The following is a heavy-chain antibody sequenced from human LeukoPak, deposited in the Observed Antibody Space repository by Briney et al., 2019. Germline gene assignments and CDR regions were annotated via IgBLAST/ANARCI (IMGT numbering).Heavy chain of an antibody. CDR1: GFTFSDTW. CDR2: IKSKTDGGTT. D-gene: IGHD3-10*01. CDR3: TTPVRGAIVTGPY. Sequence: GGSLRLSCAASGFTFSDTWMSWVRQAPGKGLEWVGRIKSKTDGGTTDYAAPVKGRFTTSRDDSKNTLYLQMNSLTTEDTAVYYCTTPVRGAIVTGPYWGQGTLVTVSS. V-gene: IGHV3-15*01. J-gene: IGHJ4*02.